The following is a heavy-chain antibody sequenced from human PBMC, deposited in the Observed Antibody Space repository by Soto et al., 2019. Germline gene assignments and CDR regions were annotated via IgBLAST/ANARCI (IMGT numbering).Heavy chain of an antibody. CDR1: GDSVPSNSAA. CDR3: ARVAAAAGTSYYYYYGMDV. CDR2: TYYRSKWYN. D-gene: IGHD6-13*01. Sequence: SQTLSLTCAISGDSVPSNSAAWNWIRQSPSRGLEWLGRTYYRSKWYNDYAVSVKSRITINPDTSKNQFSLQLNSVTPEDTAVYYCARVAAAAGTSYYYYYGMDVWGQGTTVTVSS. J-gene: IGHJ6*02. V-gene: IGHV6-1*01.